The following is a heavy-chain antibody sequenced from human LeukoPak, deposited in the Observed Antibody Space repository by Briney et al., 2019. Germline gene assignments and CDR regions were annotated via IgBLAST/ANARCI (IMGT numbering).Heavy chain of an antibody. Sequence: GGSLRLSCAASGFTVTSDYMSWVRQAPGKGLEWVSIITASGGTYYADSLKGRFTISRDTSKNTLYLQINSLRAEDTAVYYCAKRGRYYFDQWGQGTLVTVSS. CDR3: AKRGRYYFDQ. D-gene: IGHD1-1*01. CDR1: GFTVTSDY. CDR2: ITASGGT. J-gene: IGHJ4*02. V-gene: IGHV3-53*01.